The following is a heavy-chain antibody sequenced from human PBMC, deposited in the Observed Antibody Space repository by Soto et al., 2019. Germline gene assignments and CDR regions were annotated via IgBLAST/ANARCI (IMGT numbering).Heavy chain of an antibody. CDR3: AKDRTTVVLSNYYGMDV. CDR2: ISYDGSNK. Sequence: GGSLRLSCAASGFTFSSYGMHWVRQAPGKGLEWVAVISYDGSNKYYADSVKGRFTISRDNSKNTLYLQMNSLRAEDKAVYYCAKDRTTVVLSNYYGMDVWGQGTTVTVAS. D-gene: IGHD4-17*01. J-gene: IGHJ6*02. V-gene: IGHV3-30*18. CDR1: GFTFSSYG.